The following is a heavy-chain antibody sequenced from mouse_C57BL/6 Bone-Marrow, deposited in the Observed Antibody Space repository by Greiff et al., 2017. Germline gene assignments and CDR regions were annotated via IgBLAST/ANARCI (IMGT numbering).Heavy chain of an antibody. J-gene: IGHJ2*01. V-gene: IGHV1-54*01. Sequence: QVQLQQSGAELVRPGTSVKVSCKASGYAFTNYLIEWVKQRPGQGLEWIGVINPGSGGTNYNEKFKGKATLTADKSSSTAYMQLSSLTSEDSAVYFCARMGWSFDYWGQGTTLTVSS. CDR3: ARMGWSFDY. D-gene: IGHD2-3*01. CDR2: INPGSGGT. CDR1: GYAFTNYL.